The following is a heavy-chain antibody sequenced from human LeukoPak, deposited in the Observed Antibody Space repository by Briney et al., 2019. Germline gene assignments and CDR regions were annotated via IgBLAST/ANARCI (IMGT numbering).Heavy chain of an antibody. CDR1: GGSFSGYY. V-gene: IGHV4-34*01. D-gene: IGHD3-10*01. CDR3: ARGQTYYYGSGSYYAKPYNWFDP. J-gene: IGHJ5*02. Sequence: SETLSLTCAVYGGSFSGYYWSWIRQPPGKGLEWIGEINHSGSTNYNPSLKSRVTISVDTSKNQSSLKLSSVTAADTAVYYCARGQTYYYGSGSYYAKPYNWFDPWGQGTLVTVSS. CDR2: INHSGST.